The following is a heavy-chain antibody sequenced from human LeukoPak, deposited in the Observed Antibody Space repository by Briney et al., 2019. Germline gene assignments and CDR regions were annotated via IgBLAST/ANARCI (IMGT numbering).Heavy chain of an antibody. J-gene: IGHJ4*02. V-gene: IGHV4-59*01. CDR3: ARGGRYCSSTSCYFDY. Sequence: SETLSLTCTVSGGSISSYYWSWIRQPPGKGLEWIGYIYYSGSTNYNPSLKSRVTISVDTSKNQFSLKLSSVTAADTAVYYCARGGRYCSSTSCYFDYWGQGTLVTVSS. D-gene: IGHD2-2*01. CDR1: GGSISSYY. CDR2: IYYSGST.